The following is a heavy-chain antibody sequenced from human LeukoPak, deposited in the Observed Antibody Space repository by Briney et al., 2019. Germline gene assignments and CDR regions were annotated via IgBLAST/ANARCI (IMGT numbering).Heavy chain of an antibody. CDR2: IIPIFGTA. CDR1: GGTFSSYA. Sequence: SVKVSCKASGGTFSSYAISWVRQAPGQGLEWMGGIIPIFGTANYAQKFQGRVTMTRDMSTSTVYMELSSLRSEDTAVYYCARDGVLRYFDGYYYYMDVWGKGTTVTVSS. CDR3: ARDGVLRYFDGYYYYMDV. D-gene: IGHD3-9*01. V-gene: IGHV1-69*05. J-gene: IGHJ6*03.